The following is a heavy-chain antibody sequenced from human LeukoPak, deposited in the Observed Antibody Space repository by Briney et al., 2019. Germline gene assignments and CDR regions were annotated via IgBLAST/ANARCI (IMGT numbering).Heavy chain of an antibody. D-gene: IGHD4-17*01. J-gene: IGHJ6*03. Sequence: GGSLRLSCAASGFTFSSYAMSWVRQAPGKGLEWVSAISGSGGSTYYADSVKGRFTISRDNAKNSLYLQMNSLRAEDTAVYYCARGGDYGDYVRYYYMDVWGKGTTVTVSS. CDR2: ISGSGGST. CDR1: GFTFSSYA. CDR3: ARGGDYGDYVRYYYMDV. V-gene: IGHV3-23*01.